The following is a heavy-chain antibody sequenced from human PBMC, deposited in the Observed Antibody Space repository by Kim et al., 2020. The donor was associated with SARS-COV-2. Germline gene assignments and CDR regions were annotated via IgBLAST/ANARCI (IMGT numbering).Heavy chain of an antibody. Sequence: VKGRLPISRDNPENTLYLQMNSLRPEDTAVYYCAKAVVRGVNYYYYGMDVWGQGTTVAVSS. CDR3: AKAVVRGVNYYYYGMDV. V-gene: IGHV3-30*02. J-gene: IGHJ6*01. D-gene: IGHD3-10*01.